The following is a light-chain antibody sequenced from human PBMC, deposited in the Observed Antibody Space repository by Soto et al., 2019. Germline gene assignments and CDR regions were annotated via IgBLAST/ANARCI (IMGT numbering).Light chain of an antibody. CDR3: QHYGSSSWT. J-gene: IGKJ1*01. V-gene: IGKV3-20*01. CDR2: AAS. CDR1: QSISSSD. Sequence: EIVLTQSPGTLSLSPGERATLSCRASQSISSSDLAWYQHRPGQAPRLLIYAASSRATGIPVRFSGSGSGTDFTLSISRLEPEDLAVYYCQHYGSSSWTFGQGTKVEIK.